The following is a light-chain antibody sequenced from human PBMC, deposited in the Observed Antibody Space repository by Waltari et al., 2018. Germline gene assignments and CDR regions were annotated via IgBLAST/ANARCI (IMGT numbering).Light chain of an antibody. V-gene: IGLV8-61*01. J-gene: IGLJ3*02. CDR2: STN. CDR3: VLYMGSGVLV. Sequence: QTVVTQEPSFSVSPGGTVTLTCGLSSGSVSTRHYPSWYQQNPGQAPRTLIYSTNPLSSGVPDPFSGSILGNKAALTITGAHADDESDYYCVLYMGSGVLVFGGGTKLTVL. CDR1: SGSVSTRHY.